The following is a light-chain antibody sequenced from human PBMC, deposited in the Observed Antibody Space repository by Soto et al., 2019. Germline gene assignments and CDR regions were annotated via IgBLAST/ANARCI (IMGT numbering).Light chain of an antibody. Sequence: EIVITQSPATLSLSPGERFTLSCRASQSVSSNLAWYQQKPGQAPRLLIYGASTRVTGIPGRFSGSGSGTEFTLTISSLQAEDFATYYCQQYNNWPPFTFGPGTKVDIK. CDR1: QSVSSN. CDR2: GAS. V-gene: IGKV3-15*01. J-gene: IGKJ3*01. CDR3: QQYNNWPPFT.